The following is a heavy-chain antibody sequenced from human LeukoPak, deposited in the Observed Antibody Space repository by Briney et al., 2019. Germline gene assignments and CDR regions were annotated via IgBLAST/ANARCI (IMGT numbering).Heavy chain of an antibody. D-gene: IGHD3-10*01. Sequence: ASVKVSCKASGGTFSSYAISWVRQAPGQGLEWMGRIIPILGIANYAQKLQGRVTITADKSTSTAYMELSSLRSEDTAVYYCATGYYYGSGKNGMDVWGQGTTVTVSS. V-gene: IGHV1-69*04. J-gene: IGHJ6*02. CDR3: ATGYYYGSGKNGMDV. CDR2: IIPILGIA. CDR1: GGTFSSYA.